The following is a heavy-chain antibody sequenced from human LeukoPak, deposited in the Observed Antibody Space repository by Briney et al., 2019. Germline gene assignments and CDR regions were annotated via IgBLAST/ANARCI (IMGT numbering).Heavy chain of an antibody. Sequence: PGGSLRLSCAVSGFSFSTYAMHWVRQAPGKGLEWVAVISYDGSNTYYTDSVKGRFTISRDNAKNSLYLQMNSLRAEDTAVYYCARERIAVGRGFFDYWGQGTLVTVSS. CDR1: GFSFSTYA. V-gene: IGHV3-30*04. D-gene: IGHD6-19*01. CDR3: ARERIAVGRGFFDY. CDR2: ISYDGSNT. J-gene: IGHJ4*02.